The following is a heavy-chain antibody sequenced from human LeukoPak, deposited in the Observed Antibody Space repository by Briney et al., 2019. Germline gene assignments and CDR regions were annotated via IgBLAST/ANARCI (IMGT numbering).Heavy chain of an antibody. J-gene: IGHJ6*04. V-gene: IGHV4-61*01. CDR1: GGSVSSGSYY. D-gene: IGHD2-2*01. CDR3: GREDIVVVPAATTNYGMDV. CDR2: IYYSGST. Sequence: SSETLSLTCTVSGGSVSSGSYYWSWIRQPPGKGLEWIGYIYYSGSTNYNPSLKSRVTISVDTSKNQFSLKLSSVTAADTAVYYCGREDIVVVPAATTNYGMDVWGKGTTVTVSS.